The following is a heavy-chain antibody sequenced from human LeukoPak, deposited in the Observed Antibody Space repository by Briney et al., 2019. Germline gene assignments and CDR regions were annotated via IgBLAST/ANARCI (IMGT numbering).Heavy chain of an antibody. J-gene: IGHJ4*02. V-gene: IGHV1-69*05. D-gene: IGHD3-3*01. CDR2: IIPIFGTA. CDR1: DYTFTNYG. Sequence: SVKVSCKASDYTFTNYGISWVRQAPGQGLEWMGGIIPIFGTANYAQKFQGRVTITTDESTSTAYMELSSLRSEDTAVYYCASPRVFWSGYSFDYWGQGTLVTVSS. CDR3: ASPRVFWSGYSFDY.